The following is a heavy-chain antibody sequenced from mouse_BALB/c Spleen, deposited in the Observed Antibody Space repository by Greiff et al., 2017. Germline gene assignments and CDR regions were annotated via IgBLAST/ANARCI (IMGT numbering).Heavy chain of an antibody. CDR2: INPSTGYT. D-gene: IGHD2-2*01. V-gene: IGHV1-7*01. CDR3: ARRKVYYGYDGFAY. J-gene: IGHJ3*01. Sequence: VQLQQSGAELAKPGASVKMSCKASGYTFTSYWMHWVKQRPGQGLEWIGYINPSTGYTEYNQKFKDKATLTADKSSSTAYIQLSSLTSEDSAVYYCARRKVYYGYDGFAYWGQGTLVTVSA. CDR1: GYTFTSYW.